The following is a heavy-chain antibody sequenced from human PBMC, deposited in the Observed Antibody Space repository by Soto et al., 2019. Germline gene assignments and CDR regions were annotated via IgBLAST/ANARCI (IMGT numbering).Heavy chain of an antibody. CDR2: IYYSGST. Sequence: QLQLQESGPGLVKPSETLSLTCTVSGGSISSSSYYWGWIRQPPGKGLEWIGSIYYSGSTYYNPSLKSRVTTSVDTSKNQFSLKLSSVTAADTAVYYCARLRGGYCSSTSCYAFDIWGQGTMVTVSS. J-gene: IGHJ3*02. CDR3: ARLRGGYCSSTSCYAFDI. V-gene: IGHV4-39*01. D-gene: IGHD2-2*01. CDR1: GGSISSSSYY.